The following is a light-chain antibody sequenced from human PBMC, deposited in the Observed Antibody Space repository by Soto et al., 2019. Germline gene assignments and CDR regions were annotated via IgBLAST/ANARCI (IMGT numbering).Light chain of an antibody. CDR1: QSVDTTF. V-gene: IGKV3-20*01. Sequence: DIVLPQSPGSLSLSPGQRATLSCLARQSVDTTFFAWYQKKPGQVPRLLIYGASKRATGIPDRFSGSWSGTDFTLIISRLEPEDFAVYYCQQYRSSVTFGQGTKVEIK. CDR2: GAS. J-gene: IGKJ1*01. CDR3: QQYRSSVT.